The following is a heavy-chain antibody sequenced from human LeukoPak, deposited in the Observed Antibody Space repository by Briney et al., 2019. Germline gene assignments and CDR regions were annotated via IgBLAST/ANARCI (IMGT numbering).Heavy chain of an antibody. V-gene: IGHV4-4*07. D-gene: IGHD3-10*01. Sequence: PSETLSLTCTVSGGSISSYYGSWIRQPAGKGLEWVGRIYTSGSTNYNPSLKSRVTMSVDTSKNQFSLKLRSVPAADTAVYYCARWRSGFGTNSDYWGQGTLVTVSS. CDR2: IYTSGST. J-gene: IGHJ4*02. CDR1: GGSISSYY. CDR3: ARWRSGFGTNSDY.